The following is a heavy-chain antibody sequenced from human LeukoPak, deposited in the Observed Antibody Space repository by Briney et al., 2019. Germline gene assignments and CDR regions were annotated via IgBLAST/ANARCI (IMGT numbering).Heavy chain of an antibody. CDR3: ARGYCGGDCYGD. CDR2: IDGSSSHI. D-gene: IGHD2-21*02. CDR1: GFSFSNYA. J-gene: IGHJ1*01. V-gene: IGHV3-21*01. Sequence: GGSLRLSCAASGFSFSNYAMNWVRQAPGKGLEWVSSIDGSSSHIYYADSVKGRFTVSRDNTKSSLYLQMNSLRAEDMAVYYCARGYCGGDCYGDWGQGTLVTVSS.